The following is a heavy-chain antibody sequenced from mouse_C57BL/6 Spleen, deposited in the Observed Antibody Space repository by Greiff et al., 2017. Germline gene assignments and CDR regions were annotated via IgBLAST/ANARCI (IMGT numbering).Heavy chain of an antibody. CDR3: ARQGPYGNFYGY. J-gene: IGHJ2*01. Sequence: EVQGVESGGDLVKPGGSLKLSCAASGFTFSSYGMSWVRQTPDKRLEWVATISSGGSYTYYPDSVKGRFTISRDNAKNTLYLQMSSLESDDTAMYYCARQGPYGNFYGYWGQGTTLTVSS. CDR1: GFTFSSYG. CDR2: ISSGGSYT. V-gene: IGHV5-6*01. D-gene: IGHD2-1*01.